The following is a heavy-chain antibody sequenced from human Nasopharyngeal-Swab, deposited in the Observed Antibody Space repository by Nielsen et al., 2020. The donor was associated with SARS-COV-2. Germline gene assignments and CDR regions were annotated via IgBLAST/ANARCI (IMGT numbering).Heavy chain of an antibody. V-gene: IGHV4-34*01. D-gene: IGHD2-15*01. J-gene: IGHJ4*02. CDR2: INHSGST. Sequence: QTLSLTCAVYGGSFSGYYWSWIRQPPGKGLEWIGEINHSGSTNYNPSLKSRVTISVDTSKNQFSLKLSSVTAADTAVYYCARAGESHVVVVAATTPSFDYWGQGTLVTVSS. CDR1: GGSFSGYY. CDR3: ARAGESHVVVVAATTPSFDY.